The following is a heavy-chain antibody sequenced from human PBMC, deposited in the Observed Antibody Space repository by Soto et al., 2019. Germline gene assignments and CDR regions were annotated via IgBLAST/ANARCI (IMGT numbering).Heavy chain of an antibody. Sequence: QVQLVESGGGLVKPGGSLRLSCAASGFIFSDYYMNWIRQAPGKGLEWVSYINDNGRYTNYADSVKGRSTISRDNAKNSLYLQMNSLRADDTAVYYCASQVVVPAYYGMDVWGQGTTVTVSS. CDR2: INDNGRYT. CDR3: ASQVVVPAYYGMDV. J-gene: IGHJ6*02. D-gene: IGHD2-2*01. V-gene: IGHV3-11*06. CDR1: GFIFSDYY.